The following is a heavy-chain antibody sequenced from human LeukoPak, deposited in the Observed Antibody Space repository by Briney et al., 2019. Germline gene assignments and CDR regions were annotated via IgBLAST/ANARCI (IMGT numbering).Heavy chain of an antibody. D-gene: IGHD6-13*01. CDR1: GFTFDDYA. J-gene: IGHJ4*02. Sequence: GGSLRLSCAASGFTFDDYAMHWVRQVPGKGLEWVSGISWNSGTIYYADSVKGRFTISRDNDKNSLFLQMNSLRAEDTALYYCAKRSAAGTVGYFDYWGQGTLVTVSS. CDR2: ISWNSGTI. V-gene: IGHV3-9*01. CDR3: AKRSAAGTVGYFDY.